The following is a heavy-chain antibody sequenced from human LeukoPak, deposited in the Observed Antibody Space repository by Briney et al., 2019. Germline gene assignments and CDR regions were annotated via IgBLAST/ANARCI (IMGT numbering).Heavy chain of an antibody. CDR3: AKDFYYDSSGYPPDY. CDR1: GFTFSSYG. Sequence: PGGSLRLSCAASGFTFSSYGMHWVRQAPGKGLEWVAVISYDGSNKYYADSVKGRFTISRDNSKNTLDLQMNSLRAEDTAVYYCAKDFYYDSSGYPPDYWGQGTLVTVSS. D-gene: IGHD3-22*01. CDR2: ISYDGSNK. V-gene: IGHV3-30*18. J-gene: IGHJ4*02.